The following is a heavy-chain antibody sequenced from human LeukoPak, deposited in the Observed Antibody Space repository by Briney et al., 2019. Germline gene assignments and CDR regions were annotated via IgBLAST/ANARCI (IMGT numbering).Heavy chain of an antibody. Sequence: GASVKVSCKASGYTFTGYYMHWVRQAPGQGLEWMGWINPNSGGTNYAQKFQGWVTMTRDTSISTAYMELSRLRSDDTAVYYCATTYSGYDSFLDYWGQGTLVTVSS. CDR1: GYTFTGYY. CDR2: INPNSGGT. CDR3: ATTYSGYDSFLDY. J-gene: IGHJ4*02. D-gene: IGHD5-12*01. V-gene: IGHV1-2*04.